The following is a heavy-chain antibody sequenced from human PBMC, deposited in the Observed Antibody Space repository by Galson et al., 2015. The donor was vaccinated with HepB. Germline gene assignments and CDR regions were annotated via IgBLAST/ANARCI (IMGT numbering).Heavy chain of an antibody. J-gene: IGHJ4*02. D-gene: IGHD4-17*01. CDR1: GFTFSSYA. V-gene: IGHV3-48*03. CDR2: ISSSGATI. CDR3: ARDSTTGGEFDY. Sequence: SLRLSCAASGFTFSSYAMIWVRQAPGKGLEWVSYISSSGATIYYADSVKGRFTISRDNAKNSLYLQLSSLRAEDTAIYYCARDSTTGGEFDYWGQGTQVTVSS.